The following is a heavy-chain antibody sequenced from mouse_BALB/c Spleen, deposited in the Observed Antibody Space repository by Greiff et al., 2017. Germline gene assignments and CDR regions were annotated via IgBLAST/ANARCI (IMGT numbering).Heavy chain of an antibody. J-gene: IGHJ1*01. V-gene: IGHV14-4*02. CDR3: NAGGKGNFDV. CDR2: IDPENGDT. CDR1: GFNIKDYY. Sequence: VQLQQSGAELVRPGASVKLSCTASGFNIKDYYMHWVKQRPEQGLEWIGWIDPENGDTEYAPKFQGKATMTADTSSNTAYLQLSSLTSEDTAVYYCNAGGKGNFDVWGAGTTVTVSS.